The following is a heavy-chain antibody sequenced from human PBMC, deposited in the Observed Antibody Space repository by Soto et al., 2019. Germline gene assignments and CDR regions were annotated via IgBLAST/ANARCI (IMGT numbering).Heavy chain of an antibody. CDR3: ARDRYYYGSGSYSLLGYFDY. CDR2: IIPIFGTA. J-gene: IGHJ4*02. Sequence: SVKVSCKASGGTFSSYAISWVRQAPGQGLEWMGGIIPIFGTANYAQKFQGRVTITADESTSTAYMELSSLRSEDTAVYYCARDRYYYGSGSYSLLGYFDYWGQGTLVTVSS. D-gene: IGHD3-10*01. V-gene: IGHV1-69*13. CDR1: GGTFSSYA.